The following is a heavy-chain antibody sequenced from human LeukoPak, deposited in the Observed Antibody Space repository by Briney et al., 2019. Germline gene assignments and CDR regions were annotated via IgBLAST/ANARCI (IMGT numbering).Heavy chain of an antibody. D-gene: IGHD3-10*01. Sequence: PGGSLRLSCAASGFTFSSYSMNWVRQAPGKGLEWVSSISSSSSYIYYADSVKGRFTISRDNAKNSLYLQMNSLRAEDTAVYYCARASVRGVLRDYYYYMDVWGKGTTVTVSS. CDR1: GFTFSSYS. CDR3: ARASVRGVLRDYYYYMDV. V-gene: IGHV3-21*01. CDR2: ISSSSSYI. J-gene: IGHJ6*03.